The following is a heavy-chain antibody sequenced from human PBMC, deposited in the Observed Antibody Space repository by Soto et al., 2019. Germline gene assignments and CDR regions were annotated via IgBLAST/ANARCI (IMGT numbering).Heavy chain of an antibody. Sequence: EVQLVQSGAEVRQPGESLTISCKVTGYIYTSFWIGWVRQMPGKGLEWMGIIYLGDSDTRYSPSFKGLVTISGDKSISTAYLQWNSLKASDSAMYYCAKLNVRGEDGKSRGLDQWDQGTLVTVSS. D-gene: IGHD3-10*01. CDR1: GYIYTSFW. CDR2: IYLGDSDT. CDR3: AKLNVRGEDGKSRGLDQ. V-gene: IGHV5-51*01. J-gene: IGHJ4*02.